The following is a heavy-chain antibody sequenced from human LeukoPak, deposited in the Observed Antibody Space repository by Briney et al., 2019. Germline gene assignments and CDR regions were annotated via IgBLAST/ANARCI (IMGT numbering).Heavy chain of an antibody. J-gene: IGHJ4*02. CDR3: ARDKSLFDY. V-gene: IGHV3-21*01. CDR1: GFTFSSYS. CDR2: ISSSSSYI. Sequence: PGGSLRLSCAASGFTFSSYSMNWVRQAPGKGLEWVSSISSSSSYIYSADSVKGRFTISRDNAKNSLYLQMNSLRAEDTAVYYCARDKSLFDYWGQGTLVTVSS.